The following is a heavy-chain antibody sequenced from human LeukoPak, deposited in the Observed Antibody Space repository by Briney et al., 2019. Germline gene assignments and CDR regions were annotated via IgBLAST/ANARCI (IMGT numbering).Heavy chain of an antibody. J-gene: IGHJ4*02. CDR3: ARYCSGGSCQRVDY. V-gene: IGHV4-31*03. Sequence: PSETLSLTCTVSGGSISSGGYYWSWIRQHLGKGLEWIGYIYYSGSTYYNPSLKSRVTISVDTSKNQFSLKLSSVTAADTAVYYCARYCSGGSCQRVDYWGQGTLVTVSS. CDR1: GGSISSGGYY. D-gene: IGHD2-15*01. CDR2: IYYSGST.